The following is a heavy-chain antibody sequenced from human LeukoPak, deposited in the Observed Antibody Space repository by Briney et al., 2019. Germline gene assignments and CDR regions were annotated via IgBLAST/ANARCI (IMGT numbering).Heavy chain of an antibody. J-gene: IGHJ4*02. CDR1: GYTFTSYY. D-gene: IGHD3-10*01. V-gene: IGHV1-46*01. Sequence: ASVKVSCKASGYTFTSYYMRWVRQAPGQGLEWMGIINPSGGSTSYAQKFQGRVTMTRDMSTSTVYMELSSLRSEDTAVYYCARSPYSGSGPDYWGQGTLVTVSS. CDR3: ARSPYSGSGPDY. CDR2: INPSGGST.